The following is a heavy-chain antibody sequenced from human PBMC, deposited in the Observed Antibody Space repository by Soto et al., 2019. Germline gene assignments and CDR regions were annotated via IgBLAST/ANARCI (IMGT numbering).Heavy chain of an antibody. V-gene: IGHV4-59*08. CDR1: GGSISSYY. CDR3: ARHERGFLEWLLGGYFDY. D-gene: IGHD3-3*01. J-gene: IGHJ4*02. CDR2: IYYSGST. Sequence: SETLSLTCTVSGGSISSYYWSWIRQPPGKGLEWIGYIYYSGSTNYNPSLKSRVTISVDTSKNQFSLKLSSVTAADTAVYYCARHERGFLEWLLGGYFDYWGQGTLVTVSS.